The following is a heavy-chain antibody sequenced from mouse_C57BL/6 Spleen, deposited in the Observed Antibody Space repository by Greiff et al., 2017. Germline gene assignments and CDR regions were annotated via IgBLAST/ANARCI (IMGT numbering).Heavy chain of an antibody. V-gene: IGHV1-18*01. CDR1: GYTFTDYN. CDR2: ISPISGGT. CDR3: ARGGTWFAY. J-gene: IGHJ3*01. Sequence: EVQLQQSGPELVKPGASVKIPCTASGYTFTDYNMDWVRQSPGKSLEWIGDISPISGGTIYTQKFKGKATLTVDKSSSTAYMELRSLTSEDTAVYFGARGGTWFAYGGKGTLVTVSA.